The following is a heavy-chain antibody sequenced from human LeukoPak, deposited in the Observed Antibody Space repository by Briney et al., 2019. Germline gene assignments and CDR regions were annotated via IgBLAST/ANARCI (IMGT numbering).Heavy chain of an antibody. Sequence: GASVKVSCKASGHTFTGYYMHWVRQAPGQGLEWMGWINPNSGGTNYAQKFQGRVTMTRDTSISTAYMELSRLRSDDTAVYYCARAAIVVVPAATALTSYYYYGMDVWGQGTTVTVSS. V-gene: IGHV1-2*02. CDR2: INPNSGGT. CDR1: GHTFTGYY. J-gene: IGHJ6*02. CDR3: ARAAIVVVPAATALTSYYYYGMDV. D-gene: IGHD2-2*01.